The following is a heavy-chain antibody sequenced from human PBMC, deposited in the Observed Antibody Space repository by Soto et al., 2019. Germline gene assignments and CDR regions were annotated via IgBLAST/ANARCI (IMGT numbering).Heavy chain of an antibody. Sequence: SETLPLTYTVSGGSISNSSHHRGWIRQPPGKGLEWIGSIYYSGSTYYNPSLKSRVTISVDTSKNQFSLKLSSVTAEDTAVYYCAKDITSIPPPSKQQLVLTYYYYGMDVCGQGTTVTVSS. CDR1: GGSISNSSHH. CDR2: IYYSGST. D-gene: IGHD6-13*01. V-gene: IGHV4-39*07. J-gene: IGHJ6*02. CDR3: AKDITSIPPPSKQQLVLTYYYYGMDV.